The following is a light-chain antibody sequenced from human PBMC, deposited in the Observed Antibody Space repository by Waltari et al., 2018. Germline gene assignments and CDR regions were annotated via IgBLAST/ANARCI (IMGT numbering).Light chain of an antibody. CDR3: QQYYTSPLT. V-gene: IGKV4-1*01. Sequence: IVMTQSPDSLGVSLGERATINCRSSQSLLSSSNNKNYFAWYKKKPGQPPRLLMYWASLRESGVPERFSGRGSATDFTLTISSLQAEDVAVYYCQQYYTSPLTFGGGTKVEIK. J-gene: IGKJ4*01. CDR1: QSLLSSSNNKNY. CDR2: WAS.